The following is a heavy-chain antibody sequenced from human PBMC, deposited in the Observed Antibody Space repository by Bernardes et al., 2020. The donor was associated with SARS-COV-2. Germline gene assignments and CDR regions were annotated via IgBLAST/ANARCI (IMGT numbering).Heavy chain of an antibody. CDR1: GLTFRTYG. D-gene: IGHD3-22*01. V-gene: IGHV3-23*01. CDR2: IGANGGT. CDR3: AKYYFDSSAQDPFNM. Sequence: GSLRLSCAASGLTFRTYGLSWVRQAPGKGLEWVSSIGANGGTYYADSVKGRFAISRDNSKSTLSLQMNGLRAEDTAVYYCAKYYFDSSAQDPFNMWGHGTMVTVSS. J-gene: IGHJ3*02.